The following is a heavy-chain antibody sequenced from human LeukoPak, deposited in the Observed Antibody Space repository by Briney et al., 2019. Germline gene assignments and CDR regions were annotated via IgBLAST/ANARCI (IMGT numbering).Heavy chain of an antibody. V-gene: IGHV3-7*01. D-gene: IGHD3-10*02. CDR1: RFTFSNYW. CDR2: IIQDGSEK. Sequence: GGSLRLSCADSRFTFSNYWMNWVRQAPGTGLEWVANIIQDGSEKYCVDSVKGRFTISRDNAKNSLYLQMNSLRAEDTAVYYCAELGITMIGGVWGKGTTVTISS. CDR3: AELGITMIGGV. J-gene: IGHJ6*04.